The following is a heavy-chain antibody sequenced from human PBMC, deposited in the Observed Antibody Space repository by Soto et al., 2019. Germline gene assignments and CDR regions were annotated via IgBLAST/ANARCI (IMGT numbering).Heavy chain of an antibody. V-gene: IGHV1-18*01. J-gene: IGHJ6*03. CDR3: ARGVPAAHGWYYYYYMDV. CDR2: ISAYNGNT. CDR1: GYTFTSYG. Sequence: ASVKVSCKASGYTFTSYGISWVRQAPGQGLEWMGWISAYNGNTNYAQKIQGRVTMTTDTSTSTAYMELRSLRSDDTAVYYFARGVPAAHGWYYYYYMDVWGKGTTVTVSS. D-gene: IGHD2-2*01.